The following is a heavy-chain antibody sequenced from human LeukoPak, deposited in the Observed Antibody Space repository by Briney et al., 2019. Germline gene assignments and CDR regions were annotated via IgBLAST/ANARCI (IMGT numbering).Heavy chain of an antibody. CDR2: ISAYNGNT. J-gene: IGHJ4*02. CDR3: ARGEYDILTGHFDY. V-gene: IGHV1-18*01. Sequence: ASVTVSCKASGYTFTIYGISWVRQAPGQGLEWMGWISAYNGNTNYAQKLQGRVTMTTDTSTSTAYMELRSLRSDDTAVYYCARGEYDILTGHFDYWGQGTLVTVSS. D-gene: IGHD3-9*01. CDR1: GYTFTIYG.